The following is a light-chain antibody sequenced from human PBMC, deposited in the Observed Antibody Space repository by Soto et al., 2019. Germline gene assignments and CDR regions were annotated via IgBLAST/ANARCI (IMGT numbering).Light chain of an antibody. CDR1: QGISDS. Sequence: IPLTHAPSSLSASLGARATITFRASQGISDSLAWYQQKPGKAPSLLIYAASSLQNGVPSRFSGSGSGTDFTLTINSLQPEDFATYYCQQLKSFPLSFGGGTKVDIK. CDR3: QQLKSFPLS. J-gene: IGKJ4*01. V-gene: IGKV1-9*01. CDR2: AAS.